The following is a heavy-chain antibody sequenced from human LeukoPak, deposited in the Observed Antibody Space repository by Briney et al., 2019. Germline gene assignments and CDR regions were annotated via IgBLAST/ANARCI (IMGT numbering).Heavy chain of an antibody. CDR1: GFTFSSYG. J-gene: IGHJ4*02. Sequence: GGSLRLSCAASGFTFSSYGMHWVRQAPGKGLEGVAFIRYDGSNKYYADSVKGRFTISRDNFKNTLYLQMNSLRAEDTAVYYCAKVSGFERFLEWFSSAFDYWGQGTLVTVSS. V-gene: IGHV3-30*02. CDR2: IRYDGSNK. CDR3: AKVSGFERFLEWFSSAFDY. D-gene: IGHD3-3*01.